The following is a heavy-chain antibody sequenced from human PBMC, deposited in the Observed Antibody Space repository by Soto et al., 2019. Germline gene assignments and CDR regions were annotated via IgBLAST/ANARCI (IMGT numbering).Heavy chain of an antibody. V-gene: IGHV3-30-3*01. CDR1: GFTFSSYA. CDR2: ISYDGSNK. CDR3: ASEPLDY. J-gene: IGHJ4*02. Sequence: QVQLVESGGGVVQPGRSLRLSCAASGFTFSSYAMHWVRQAPGKGLEWVAVISYDGSNKYYADSVKGRFTISRDNSKNSLYLQINSLRAEDTAVYYFASEPLDYWGQGTLVGVSS.